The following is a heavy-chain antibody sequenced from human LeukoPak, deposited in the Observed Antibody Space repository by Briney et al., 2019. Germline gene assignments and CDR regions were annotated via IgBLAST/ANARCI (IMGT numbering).Heavy chain of an antibody. Sequence: SETQSLTCAVSGDSINREIWWHWVRQPPGKGLEWIGEIHHGGSTYYKPSLRSRVTISVDKSRNHFSLEMNSVTAADTAVYYCAREIPVFFASTLDSWGQGILVTVSS. CDR2: IHHGGST. CDR1: GDSINREIW. J-gene: IGHJ4*02. D-gene: IGHD2-2*01. V-gene: IGHV4-4*02. CDR3: AREIPVFFASTLDS.